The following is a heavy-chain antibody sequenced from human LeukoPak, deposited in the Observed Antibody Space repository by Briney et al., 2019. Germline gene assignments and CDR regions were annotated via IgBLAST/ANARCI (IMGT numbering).Heavy chain of an antibody. D-gene: IGHD6-19*01. Sequence: GGSLRLSCAASGFTFSNYAMSWVHQAPGKGLEWVSAISGSGGSTYYTDSVKGRFTISRDNSKNTLYLQMNSLRAEDTAVYYCAKPGSGWQPFDYWGQGTLVTVSS. CDR1: GFTFSNYA. J-gene: IGHJ4*02. CDR2: ISGSGGST. CDR3: AKPGSGWQPFDY. V-gene: IGHV3-23*01.